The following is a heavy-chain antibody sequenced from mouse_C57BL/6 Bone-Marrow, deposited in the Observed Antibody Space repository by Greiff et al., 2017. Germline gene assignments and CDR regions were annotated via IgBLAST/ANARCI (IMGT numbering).Heavy chain of an antibody. J-gene: IGHJ2*01. V-gene: IGHV1-64*01. CDR1: GYTFTSYW. Sequence: QVQLQQPGAELVKPGASVKLSCKASGYTFTSYWMHWVKQRPGQGLAWIGMIHPNSGSTNYNEKFKSKATLTVDKSSSTAYMQLSSLTSEDSAVYYCARGGSYYGLDYWGQGTTLTVSS. CDR3: ARGGSYYGLDY. D-gene: IGHD1-1*01. CDR2: IHPNSGST.